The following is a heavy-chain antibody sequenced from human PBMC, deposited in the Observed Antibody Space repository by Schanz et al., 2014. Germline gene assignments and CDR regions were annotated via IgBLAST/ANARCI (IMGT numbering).Heavy chain of an antibody. V-gene: IGHV1-18*01. CDR2: ISPYNGNT. J-gene: IGHJ4*02. CDR3: ARDQSPYTNSSDVRYFDS. Sequence: QLQLVQSGAEVKKPGSSVKVSCKASGYTFTDYGVIWVRQAPGQGLEWMGWISPYNGNTNYAQKLQGRVTMTADTSTSTAYMDLRSLRSDDTAVYYCARDQSPYTNSSDVRYFDSWGQGAL. D-gene: IGHD6-6*01. CDR1: GYTFTDYG.